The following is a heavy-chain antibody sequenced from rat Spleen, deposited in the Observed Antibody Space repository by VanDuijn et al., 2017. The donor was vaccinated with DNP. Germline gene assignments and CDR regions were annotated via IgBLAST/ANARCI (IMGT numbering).Heavy chain of an antibody. CDR1: GFTFSDYY. Sequence: EVRLVESGGGLVQPGRSLKLSCAASGFTFSDYYMAWVRQAPTKGLEWVTYINYDGGNTYYRDSVKGRFTLSRDNAKRTLYLQMDSLGSEDTATYYCATQGQLGITWFAYWGQGVMVTVSS. CDR3: ATQGQLGITWFAY. CDR2: INYDGGNT. J-gene: IGHJ2*01. D-gene: IGHD1-5*01. V-gene: IGHV5-20*01.